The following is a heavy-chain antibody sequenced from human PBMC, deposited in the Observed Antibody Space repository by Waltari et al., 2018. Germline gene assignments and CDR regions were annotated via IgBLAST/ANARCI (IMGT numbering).Heavy chain of an antibody. Sequence: QVQLVQSGAEVKKPGASVRVSCEASGYTFTAYYMHWVRQAPGQGLEWMGWINPNSGGTIYAQNFQGRVTMTRDTSISTAYMELSGLRSDDTALYYCTRGGGTYNVDYWGQGTLVTVSS. J-gene: IGHJ4*02. CDR2: INPNSGGT. V-gene: IGHV1-2*02. D-gene: IGHD1-20*01. CDR1: GYTFTAYY. CDR3: TRGGGTYNVDY.